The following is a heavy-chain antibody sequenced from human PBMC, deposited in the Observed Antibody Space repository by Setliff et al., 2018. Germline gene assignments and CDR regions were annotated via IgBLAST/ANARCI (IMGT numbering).Heavy chain of an antibody. Sequence: ASVKVSCKASGYTFSTYGIAWVRQAPGQGLEWMGWISAKNGNRNYAQKLQGRVTMTTDTSTSTAYMELRSLRPDDTAVYYCVRDRPFVVVTATQASFDYWGQGTLVTVSS. CDR1: GYTFSTYG. CDR2: ISAKNGNR. CDR3: VRDRPFVVVTATQASFDY. V-gene: IGHV1-18*01. D-gene: IGHD2-21*02. J-gene: IGHJ4*02.